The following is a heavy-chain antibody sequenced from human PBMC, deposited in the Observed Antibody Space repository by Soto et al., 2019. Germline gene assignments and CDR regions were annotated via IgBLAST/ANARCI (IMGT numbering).Heavy chain of an antibody. Sequence: GGSLRLSCAASGFTFSSYGMHWVRQAPGKGLEWVAVIWYDGSNKYYADSVKGRFTISRDNSKNTLYLQMNSLRAEDTAVYYCARDYCSGGSCYYTWFDPWGQGTLVTVSS. CDR3: ARDYCSGGSCYYTWFDP. CDR2: IWYDGSNK. V-gene: IGHV3-33*01. D-gene: IGHD2-15*01. J-gene: IGHJ5*02. CDR1: GFTFSSYG.